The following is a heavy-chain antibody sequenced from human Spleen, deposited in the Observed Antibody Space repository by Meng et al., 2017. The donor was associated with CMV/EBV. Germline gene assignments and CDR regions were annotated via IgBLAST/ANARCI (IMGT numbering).Heavy chain of an antibody. D-gene: IGHD3-3*01. V-gene: IGHV1-24*01. J-gene: IGHJ6*02. CDR3: ALASELRFLEWLSLGPGMDV. CDR1: GHTLTELS. Sequence: ASVKVSCKVSGHTLTELSLHWVRQAPGKGLEWMGGFDPEDGETIYAQKFQGRVTITADKSTSTAYMELSSLRSEDTAVYYCALASELRFLEWLSLGPGMDVWGQGTTVTVSS. CDR2: FDPEDGET.